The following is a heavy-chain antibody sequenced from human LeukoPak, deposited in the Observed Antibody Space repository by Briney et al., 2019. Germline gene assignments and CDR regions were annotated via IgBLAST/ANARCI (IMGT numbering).Heavy chain of an antibody. Sequence: SETLSLTCPLSGDSMRSSDDWGWIRQPPGKGLEWIGSIYDRGRIYSNPSVKSRVNISVDTSKNKFSLKLSSVTAADTAVYYCARDRGIEVILTEDNWFDTWGQGTLVTVSS. D-gene: IGHD3/OR15-3a*01. CDR2: IYDRGRI. CDR1: GDSMRSSDD. CDR3: ARDRGIEVILTEDNWFDT. V-gene: IGHV4-38-2*02. J-gene: IGHJ5*02.